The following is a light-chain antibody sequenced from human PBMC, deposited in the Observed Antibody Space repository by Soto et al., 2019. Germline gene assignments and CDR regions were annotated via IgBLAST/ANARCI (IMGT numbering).Light chain of an antibody. CDR1: QSISSY. Sequence: DIQMTQSPSSLSASVGDRVTITCRASQSISSYLNWYQQKPGKAPKVLIYAASNLQSGVPSRFSGSGSGTDFTLTISSLQPEDFATYYCQQSYSNPRTFGQGTKVEIK. CDR3: QQSYSNPRT. V-gene: IGKV1-39*01. J-gene: IGKJ1*01. CDR2: AAS.